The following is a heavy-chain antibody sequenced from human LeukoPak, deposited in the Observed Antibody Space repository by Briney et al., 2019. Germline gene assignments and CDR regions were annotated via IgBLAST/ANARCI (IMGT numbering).Heavy chain of an antibody. CDR2: ISSTSSTI. D-gene: IGHD1-1*01. CDR3: ARLWNYDY. CDR1: GFTFSSYE. J-gene: IGHJ4*02. Sequence: GGSLRLSCAASGFTFSSYEMNWVRQAPGKGLELVSYISSTSSTIFYADSVKGRFTISRDNAKNSLYLQMNSLRTEDTALYFCARLWNYDYWGQGTLVTVSS. V-gene: IGHV3-48*03.